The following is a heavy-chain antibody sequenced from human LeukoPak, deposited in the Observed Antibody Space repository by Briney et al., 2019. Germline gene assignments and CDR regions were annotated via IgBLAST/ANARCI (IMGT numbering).Heavy chain of an antibody. CDR3: ARGGGLDV. J-gene: IGHJ6*02. CDR2: INNNGKVN. D-gene: IGHD3-16*01. V-gene: IGHV3-7*03. CDR1: GFTFSSYW. Sequence: GGSLRLSCAASGFTFSSYWMNWARQAPGKGLEWVASINNNGKVNYYVDSVKGRFTISRDNAKNSLYLQMSNLRAEDTAVYFRARGGGLDVWGQGATVTVSS.